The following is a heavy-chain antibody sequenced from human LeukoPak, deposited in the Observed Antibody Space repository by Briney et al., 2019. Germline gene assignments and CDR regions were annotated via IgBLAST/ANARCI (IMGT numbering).Heavy chain of an antibody. D-gene: IGHD6-13*01. V-gene: IGHV1-46*01. CDR3: ARTIAAAGEYYFDY. Sequence: ASVKVSCKASGYTFTSYCMHWVRQAPGRGFEWMGIINPLGASTSYAQKFQGRVTMTSDTSTSTVSMELSSLRSEDTAVYYCARTIAAAGEYYFDYWGQGTLVTVSS. CDR2: INPLGAST. CDR1: GYTFTSYC. J-gene: IGHJ4*02.